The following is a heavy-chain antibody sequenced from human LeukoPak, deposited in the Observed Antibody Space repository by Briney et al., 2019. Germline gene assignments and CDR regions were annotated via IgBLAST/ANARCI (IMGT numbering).Heavy chain of an antibody. Sequence: PSETLSLTCTVSGGSISGYYWSWIRQPAGKGQEWIGRISSSGNTNHNSSLKSRVTMSVDTSKNQFSLKLSSVTAADTAVYYCARGSYSSGWYSVDYWGQGTLVTVSS. CDR2: ISSSGNT. CDR3: ARGSYSSGWYSVDY. V-gene: IGHV4-4*07. CDR1: GGSISGYY. J-gene: IGHJ4*02. D-gene: IGHD6-19*01.